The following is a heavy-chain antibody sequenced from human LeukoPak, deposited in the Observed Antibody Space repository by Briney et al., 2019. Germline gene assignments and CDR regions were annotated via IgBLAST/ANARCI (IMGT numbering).Heavy chain of an antibody. CDR2: ISSSRSYT. CDR1: GFTFSDYQ. D-gene: IGHD2-15*01. Sequence: GGSLRLSCTASGFTFSDYQMTWIRQAPGKGLEWVSYISSSRSYTNYADSVKGRFTISRDNSKNTLYLEMNSLRAEDTAVYYCARTYCSGGTCYPLGWNFDLWGRGTLVTVSS. V-gene: IGHV3-11*06. J-gene: IGHJ2*01. CDR3: ARTYCSGGTCYPLGWNFDL.